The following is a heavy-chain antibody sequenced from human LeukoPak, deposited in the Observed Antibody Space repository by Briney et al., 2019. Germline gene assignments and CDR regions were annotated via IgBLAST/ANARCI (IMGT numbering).Heavy chain of an antibody. CDR1: GFTFDDYA. CDR2: ISWNSGSI. Sequence: GRSLRLSCAASGFTFDDYAMHWVRHAPGKGLEWVSGISWNSGSIGYADSVKGRFTISRDNAKNSLYLQMNSLRAEDTAVYYCAKDSRKIAAAGTTLDYWGQGTLVTVSS. J-gene: IGHJ4*02. D-gene: IGHD6-13*01. CDR3: AKDSRKIAAAGTTLDY. V-gene: IGHV3-9*01.